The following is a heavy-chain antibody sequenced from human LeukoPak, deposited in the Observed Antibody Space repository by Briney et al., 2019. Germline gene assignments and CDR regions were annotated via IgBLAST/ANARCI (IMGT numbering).Heavy chain of an antibody. CDR2: ISDSGGST. D-gene: IGHD2-15*01. CDR1: GFTFSSYA. V-gene: IGHV3-23*01. CDR3: AKDVRGGCSGDNCYY. Sequence: SGESLRLSCAASGFTFSSYAMSWVRQAPGKGLEWVSDISDSGGSTSYADSVKGRFTISRDNSKNTVYLQMNSLRAEDTAVCYCAKDVRGGCSGDNCYYWGQGALVTVSS. J-gene: IGHJ4*02.